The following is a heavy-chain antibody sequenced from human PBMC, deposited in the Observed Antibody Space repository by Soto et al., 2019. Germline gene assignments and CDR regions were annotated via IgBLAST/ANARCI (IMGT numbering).Heavy chain of an antibody. CDR1: GFTVSSNY. D-gene: IGHD3-3*01. J-gene: IGHJ6*02. Sequence: EVQLVESGGGLIQPGGSLRLSCAASGFTVSSNYMSWVRQATGKGLEWVSVIYSGGSTYYADSVKGRFTISRDNSKNTLYLQMNSLRAEDTAVYYCARVPTIFGVVTTYSGMDVWGQGTTVTVSS. CDR3: ARVPTIFGVVTTYSGMDV. CDR2: IYSGGST. V-gene: IGHV3-53*01.